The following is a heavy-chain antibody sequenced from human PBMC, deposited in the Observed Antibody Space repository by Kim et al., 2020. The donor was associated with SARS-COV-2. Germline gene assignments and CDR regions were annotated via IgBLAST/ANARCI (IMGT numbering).Heavy chain of an antibody. V-gene: IGHV1-24*01. Sequence: ASVKVSCKVSGYNLTELSMHWVRQAPGKGLEWMGGFDPEDGETIYAQKFQGRVTMTEDTSTDTAYMELSSLRSEDTAVYYCATDRRSSSSTDYYYYYGMDVWGQGTTVTVSS. CDR2: FDPEDGET. J-gene: IGHJ6*02. D-gene: IGHD6-6*01. CDR1: GYNLTELS. CDR3: ATDRRSSSSTDYYYYYGMDV.